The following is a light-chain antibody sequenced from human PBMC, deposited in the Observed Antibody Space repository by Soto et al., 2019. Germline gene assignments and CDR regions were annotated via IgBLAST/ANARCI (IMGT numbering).Light chain of an antibody. CDR3: QHYGIPLWT. Sequence: EIVLTQSPGTLSLSPGERATLSCRASQSVTADYLAWYQQKPGLAPRLLIYGASNRATGIPDRFSGSGSGTDFTLSISRLEPEECAVYYCQHYGIPLWTFGQGTKVEIK. V-gene: IGKV3-20*01. CDR2: GAS. CDR1: QSVTADY. J-gene: IGKJ1*01.